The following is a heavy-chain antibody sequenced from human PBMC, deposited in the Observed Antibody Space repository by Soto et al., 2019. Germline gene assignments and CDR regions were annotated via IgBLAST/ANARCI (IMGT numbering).Heavy chain of an antibody. V-gene: IGHV4-4*07. D-gene: IGHD1-26*01. CDR1: GGSISSYY. CDR3: ARPIVGANPGYYFDY. CDR2: IYTSGST. Sequence: SETLSLTCTVSGGSISSYYWSWIRQPAGKGLEWIGRIYTSGSTNYNPSLKSRVTMSVDTSKNQFSLKLSSVTAADTAVYYCARPIVGANPGYYFDYWGQGTLVTVSS. J-gene: IGHJ4*02.